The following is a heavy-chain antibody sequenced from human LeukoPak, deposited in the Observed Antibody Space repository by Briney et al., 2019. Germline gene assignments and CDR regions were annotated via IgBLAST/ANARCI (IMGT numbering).Heavy chain of an antibody. CDR3: ARDNSVGDNAWWFDP. CDR1: GYTFTGYY. J-gene: IGHJ5*02. V-gene: IGHV1-46*01. CDR2: INPTGGST. Sequence: GASVKVSCKASGYTFTGYYMHWVRQAPGQGLEWMGLINPTGGSTGYAQKFQGRVTMTGDMSTSTDYMELSSLRSEDTAIYYCARDNSVGDNAWWFDPWGQGTLVTVSS. D-gene: IGHD1-26*01.